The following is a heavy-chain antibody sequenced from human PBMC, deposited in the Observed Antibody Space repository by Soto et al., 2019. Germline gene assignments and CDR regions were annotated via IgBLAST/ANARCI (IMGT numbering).Heavy chain of an antibody. V-gene: IGHV4-39*01. J-gene: IGHJ4*02. CDR2: FFYSGST. D-gene: IGHD6-6*01. CDR3: ARQERYSSSSGNFDY. Sequence: SETLSLACTVSGGSISSSSYSWGWLRQPAGKGLEGIGSFFYSGSTYYNPSLKRRVTVSVDTSKNQFSLRLSSVTAADTAVYYCARQERYSSSSGNFDYWGQGTLVTVSS. CDR1: GGSISSSSYS.